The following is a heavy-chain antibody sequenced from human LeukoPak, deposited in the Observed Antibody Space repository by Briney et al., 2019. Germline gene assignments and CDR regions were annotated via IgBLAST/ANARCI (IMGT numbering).Heavy chain of an antibody. J-gene: IGHJ6*03. V-gene: IGHV4-4*02. CDR3: ARHYYDSSGYPLYYYYYYMNV. Sequence: SETLSLTCAVSGGSISSSNWWSWVRPPPGKGLEWIGEIYHSGSTNYNPSLKSRVTISVDKSKNQFSLKLSSVTAADTAVYYCARHYYDSSGYPLYYYYYYMNVWGKGTTVTVSS. CDR2: IYHSGST. D-gene: IGHD3-22*01. CDR1: GGSISSSNW.